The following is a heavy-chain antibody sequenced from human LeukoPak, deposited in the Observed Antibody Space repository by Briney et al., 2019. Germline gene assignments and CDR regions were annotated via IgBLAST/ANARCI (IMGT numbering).Heavy chain of an antibody. V-gene: IGHV4-61*02. D-gene: IGHD6-13*01. J-gene: IGHJ4*02. CDR2: IYTSGST. CDR1: GGSISTSNYY. Sequence: SETLSLTCTVSGGSISTSNYYWSWIRQPAGKGLEWIGRIYTSGSTNYNPSLKSRVTMSVDTSKNQFSLKLSSVTAADTAVYYCARDRGLQQLVDYWGQGTLVTVSS. CDR3: ARDRGLQQLVDY.